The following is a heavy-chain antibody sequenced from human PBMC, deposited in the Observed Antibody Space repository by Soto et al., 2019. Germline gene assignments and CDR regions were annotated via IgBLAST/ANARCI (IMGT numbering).Heavy chain of an antibody. D-gene: IGHD2-15*01. CDR1: GGSFSGYY. CDR2: INHSGST. V-gene: IGHV4-34*01. Sequence: QVQLQQWGAGLLKPSETLSLTCAVYGGSFSGYYWSWIRQPPGKGLEWIGEINHSGSTNYNPSLKSRVTISVDTSKNQFSLKLSSVTAADTAVYYCAKKRRSGPSDYWGQGTLVTVSS. CDR3: AKKRRSGPSDY. J-gene: IGHJ4*02.